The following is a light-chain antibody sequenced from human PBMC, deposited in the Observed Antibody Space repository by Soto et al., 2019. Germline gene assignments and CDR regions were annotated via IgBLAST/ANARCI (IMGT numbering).Light chain of an antibody. CDR2: GVR. V-gene: IGLV2-14*01. Sequence: QSALTQPASVSGSPGQSITISCTGTSGDIGSYNRVSWYQQHPGKAPKLIIHGVRNRPPGISSRFSGSKSGLTASLTISGPQAEDEADYYCSSFTTSRLYVFGPGTKVTVL. CDR1: SGDIGSYNR. J-gene: IGLJ1*01. CDR3: SSFTTSRLYV.